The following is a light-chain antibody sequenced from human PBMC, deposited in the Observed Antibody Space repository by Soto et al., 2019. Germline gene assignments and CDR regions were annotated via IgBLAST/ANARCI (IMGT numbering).Light chain of an antibody. CDR3: QQYNSYSPYT. J-gene: IGKJ2*01. CDR2: DAS. Sequence: DIQMTQSPSTLSASVGDRVSINCRASQSISAWLAWYQQKPGKAPKVLIYDASSLESGVPSRFSGSGSGTEFTLTISSLQPDDFATYYCQQYNSYSPYTFGQGTKVDIK. CDR1: QSISAW. V-gene: IGKV1-5*01.